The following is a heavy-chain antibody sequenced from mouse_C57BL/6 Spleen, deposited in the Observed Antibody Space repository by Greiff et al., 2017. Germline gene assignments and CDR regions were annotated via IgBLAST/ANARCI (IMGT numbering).Heavy chain of an antibody. Sequence: VQLQQPGAELVMPGASVKLSCKASGYTFTSYWMHWVKQRPGQGLEWIGEIDPSDSYTNYNQKFKGKSTLTVDKSSSTAYMQLSSLTSEDSAVYYCARDYYGSSSCFDYWGQGTTRTVSS. CDR3: ARDYYGSSSCFDY. CDR2: IDPSDSYT. D-gene: IGHD1-1*01. CDR1: GYTFTSYW. J-gene: IGHJ2*01. V-gene: IGHV1-69*01.